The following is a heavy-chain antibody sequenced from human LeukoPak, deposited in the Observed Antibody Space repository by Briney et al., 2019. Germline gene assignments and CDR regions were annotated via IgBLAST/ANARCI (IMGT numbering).Heavy chain of an antibody. CDR3: ARDSMVYYFGY. J-gene: IGHJ4*02. D-gene: IGHD3-10*01. Sequence: GGSLRLSCAASGFTFSSYAMHWVRQAPGKGLEWVAVISYDGSNKYYADSVKGRFTISRDNSKNTLYLQMNSLRAEDTAVYYCARDSMVYYFGYWGQGTLVTVSS. V-gene: IGHV3-30-3*01. CDR2: ISYDGSNK. CDR1: GFTFSSYA.